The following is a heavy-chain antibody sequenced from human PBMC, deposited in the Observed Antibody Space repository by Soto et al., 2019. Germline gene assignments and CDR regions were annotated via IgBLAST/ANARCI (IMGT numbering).Heavy chain of an antibody. Sequence: PGGALKPSCKGSGYSFNDYWMGGVRPVRGKGREWMGIVYPGDADTRHNPSFQGGVTISADKSITTASLQWSSLKASHTAMYFSARLSGARCRASFWGEGTGVTVSP. V-gene: IGHV5-51*01. CDR2: VYPGDADT. J-gene: IGHJ4*02. CDR1: GYSFNDYW. D-gene: IGHD1-26*01. CDR3: ARLSGARCRASF.